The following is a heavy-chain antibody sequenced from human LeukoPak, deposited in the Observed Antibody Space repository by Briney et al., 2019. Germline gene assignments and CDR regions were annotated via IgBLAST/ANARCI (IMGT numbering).Heavy chain of an antibody. CDR3: ARDIYSYGTGIGY. CDR2: IYSGGST. J-gene: IGHJ4*02. CDR1: GFTVSSNY. Sequence: PGGSLRLFCAASGFTVSSNYMSWVRQAPGKRLEWVSVIYSGGSTYYADSVKGRFTISRDNSKNTLYLQMNSLRAEDTAVYYCARDIYSYGTGIGYWGQGTLVTVSS. D-gene: IGHD5-18*01. V-gene: IGHV3-53*01.